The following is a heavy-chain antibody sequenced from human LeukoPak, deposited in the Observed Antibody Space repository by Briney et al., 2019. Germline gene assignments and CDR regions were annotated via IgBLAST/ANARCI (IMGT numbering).Heavy chain of an antibody. Sequence: SETLSLTCTVSGGSLTTHYWAWIRQPPGKGLEWIGFVTKTGNTNYNPSLKSRATISVDTSKNTFSLKLSSVTAADTAVYFCARRGAPSKFYYFDSWGQGTLVTVSS. J-gene: IGHJ4*02. V-gene: IGHV4-59*08. CDR2: VTKTGNT. D-gene: IGHD1-26*01. CDR1: GGSLTTHY. CDR3: ARRGAPSKFYYFDS.